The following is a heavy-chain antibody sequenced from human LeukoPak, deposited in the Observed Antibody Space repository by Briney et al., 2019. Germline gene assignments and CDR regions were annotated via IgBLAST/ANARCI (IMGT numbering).Heavy chain of an antibody. Sequence: GASVKVSCRASGYTFTGYYMHWVRQAPGQGLEWMGWINPNSGGTNYAQKFQGRVTMTRDTSISTAYMELSRLRSDDTAVYYCARGRITMVRGVPNWFDPWGQGTLVTVS. CDR1: GYTFTGYY. CDR3: ARGRITMVRGVPNWFDP. D-gene: IGHD3-10*01. J-gene: IGHJ5*02. CDR2: INPNSGGT. V-gene: IGHV1-2*02.